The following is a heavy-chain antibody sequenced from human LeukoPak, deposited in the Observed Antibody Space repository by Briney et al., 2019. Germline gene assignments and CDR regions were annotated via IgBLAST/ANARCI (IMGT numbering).Heavy chain of an antibody. CDR1: GFIVSSNY. V-gene: IGHV3-23*01. J-gene: IGHJ5*02. CDR3: AKEEARWEWFDP. CDR2: ISGSGGST. D-gene: IGHD1-26*01. Sequence: GGSLRLSCAASGFIVSSNYMSWVRQAPGKGLEWVSAISGSGGSTYYADSVKGRFTISRDNSKNTLYLQMNSLRAEDTAVYYCAKEEARWEWFDPWGQGTLVTVSS.